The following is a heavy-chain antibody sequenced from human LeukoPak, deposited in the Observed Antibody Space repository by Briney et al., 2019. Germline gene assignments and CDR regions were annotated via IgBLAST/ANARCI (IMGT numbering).Heavy chain of an antibody. CDR2: ISSSSSYI. J-gene: IGHJ3*02. CDR1: GFTFSSYS. D-gene: IGHD6-19*01. CDR3: ARVQSSRQWLVGSAFDI. V-gene: IGHV3-21*01. Sequence: PGGSLRLSCAASGFTFSSYSMNWVRQAPGKGLEWVSSISSSSSYIYYADSVKGRFTISRDNAKSSLYLQMNSLRAEDTAVYYCARVQSSRQWLVGSAFDIWGQGTMVTVSS.